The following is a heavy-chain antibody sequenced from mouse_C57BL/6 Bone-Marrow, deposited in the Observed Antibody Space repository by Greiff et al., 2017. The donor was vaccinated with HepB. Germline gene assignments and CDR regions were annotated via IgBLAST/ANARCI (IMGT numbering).Heavy chain of an antibody. CDR2: SRNKANDYTT. D-gene: IGHD2-5*01. Sequence: EVMLVESGGGLVQSGRSLRLSCATSGFTFSDFYMEWVRQAPGKGLEWMAASRNKANDYTTEYSASVKGRFIVSRDTSQSILYLQMNALRAEDTAIYYCARDDHSNSLFAYWGQGTLVTVSA. CDR1: GFTFSDFY. J-gene: IGHJ3*01. V-gene: IGHV7-1*01. CDR3: ARDDHSNSLFAY.